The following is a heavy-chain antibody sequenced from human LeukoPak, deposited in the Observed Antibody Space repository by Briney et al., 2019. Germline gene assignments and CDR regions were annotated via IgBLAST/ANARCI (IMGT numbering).Heavy chain of an antibody. D-gene: IGHD3-16*02. J-gene: IGHJ6*02. CDR3: AGPLSPYYGMDV. CDR2: INAGNGNT. Sequence: GASVKVSCKASGYTFTSYAMHWVRQAPGQGLEWMGWINAGNGNTKYSQKFQGRVTITRDTSASTAYMELSSLRSEDTAVYYCAGPLSPYYGMDVWGQGTTVTVSS. CDR1: GYTFTSYA. V-gene: IGHV1-3*01.